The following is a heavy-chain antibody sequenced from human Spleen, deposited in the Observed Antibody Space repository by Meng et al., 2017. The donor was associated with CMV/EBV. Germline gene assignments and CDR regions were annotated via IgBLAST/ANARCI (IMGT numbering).Heavy chain of an antibody. Sequence: GESLKISCVASGFTFSKYNMNWVRQGPGKGLEWVSYISRSRSSIYYADSVRGRFTISRDNAKNSLYLQMNSLRVEDTAVYYRAGSEAGMDVWGQGTTVTVSS. CDR2: ISRSRSSI. V-gene: IGHV3-48*04. CDR3: AGSEAGMDV. CDR1: GFTFSKYN. J-gene: IGHJ6*02.